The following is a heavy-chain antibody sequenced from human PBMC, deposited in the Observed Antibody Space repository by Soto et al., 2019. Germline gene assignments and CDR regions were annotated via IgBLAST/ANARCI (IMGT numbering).Heavy chain of an antibody. V-gene: IGHV4-39*01. CDR1: GGSISSSSYY. D-gene: IGHD3-3*01. Sequence: SETLSLTCTVSGGSISSSSYYWGWIRQPPGKGLEWIGSIYYSGSTYYNPSLKSRVTISVDTSKNQFSLKLSSVTAADTAVYYCARQGSYDFWSGYKGFGYWGQGTLVTVSS. J-gene: IGHJ4*02. CDR2: IYYSGST. CDR3: ARQGSYDFWSGYKGFGY.